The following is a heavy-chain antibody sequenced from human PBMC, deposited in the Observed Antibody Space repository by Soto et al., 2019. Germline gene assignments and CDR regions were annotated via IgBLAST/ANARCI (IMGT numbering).Heavy chain of an antibody. CDR2: ISNSGTFS. D-gene: IGHD1-1*01. V-gene: IGHV3-21*01. J-gene: IGHJ4*02. Sequence: PGGCLRLSCAASGFTFSSYSMNWVRQAPGKGLEWVSSISNSGTFSRYADSVKGRFSISRDNTKNLLYLQMNSLRAEDTAVYYCARSGDNYNRLDYWGQGTPVTVSS. CDR3: ARSGDNYNRLDY. CDR1: GFTFSSYS.